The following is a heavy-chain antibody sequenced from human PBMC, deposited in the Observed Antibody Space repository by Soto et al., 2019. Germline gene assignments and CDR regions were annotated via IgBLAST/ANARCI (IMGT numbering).Heavy chain of an antibody. CDR1: GFTVSNNY. V-gene: IGHV3-53*01. CDR3: ATGAGGGGY. CDR2: IYSGGYT. Sequence: EVQLVESGGGLIQPGGSLRLSCAVSGFTVSNNYMSWVRQAPGKGLEGVSVIYSGGYTAYGDSVKGRFTISRDNSKNTLFLKRNSLSPGDPALFSWATGAGGGGYWGQGTLVTVSS. J-gene: IGHJ4*02. D-gene: IGHD3-10*01.